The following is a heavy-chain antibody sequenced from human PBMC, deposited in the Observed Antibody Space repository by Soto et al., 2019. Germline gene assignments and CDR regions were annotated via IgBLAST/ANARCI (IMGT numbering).Heavy chain of an antibody. CDR3: ASPWEYSSLYDLHY. CDR1: GGTFSSYA. V-gene: IGHV1-69*13. D-gene: IGHD6-6*01. CDR2: IIPIFGTA. J-gene: IGHJ4*02. Sequence: GASVKVSCKASGGTFSSYAISWVRQAPGQGLEWMGGIIPIFGTANYAQKFQGRVTITADESTSTAYMELSSLRSEDTAVYYCASPWEYSSLYDLHYWGQGTLVTVSS.